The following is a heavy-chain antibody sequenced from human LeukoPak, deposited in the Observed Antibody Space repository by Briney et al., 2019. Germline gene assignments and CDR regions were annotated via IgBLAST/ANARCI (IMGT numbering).Heavy chain of an antibody. J-gene: IGHJ4*02. CDR2: LSYVGINQ. CDR1: GCTFSCYG. V-gene: IGHV3-30*18. CDR3: AKVDTPYAGIVGAEPFDQ. Sequence: PGRSWRLSCGASGCTFSCYGMHWVPQSPDKGLEVLARLSYVGINQYYAGSVKGRFTISTDNSKHTLYLQMNSLRAEDTAVYYCAKVDTPYAGIVGAEPFDQWPQGTVFNVPS. D-gene: IGHD1-26*01.